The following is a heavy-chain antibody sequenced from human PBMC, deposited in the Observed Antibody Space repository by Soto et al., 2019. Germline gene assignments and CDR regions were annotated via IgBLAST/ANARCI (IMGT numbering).Heavy chain of an antibody. D-gene: IGHD4-17*01. V-gene: IGHV1-46*01. CDR1: GYTFTSYY. J-gene: IGHJ4*02. Sequence: QVQLVQSGAEVKKPGASVKVSCKASGYTFTSYYMHWVRQAPGQGLEWMGIINPSGGSTSYAQKFQGSVTMTRDTSTSTVYMELSSLRSEDTAVYYCAITGGADQYGDYYFDYWGQGTLVTVSS. CDR2: INPSGGST. CDR3: AITGGADQYGDYYFDY.